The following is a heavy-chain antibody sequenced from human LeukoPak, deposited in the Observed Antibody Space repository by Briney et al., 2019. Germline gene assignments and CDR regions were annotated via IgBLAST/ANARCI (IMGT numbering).Heavy chain of an antibody. V-gene: IGHV1-2*02. J-gene: IGHJ5*02. CDR2: INPNGGGT. CDR1: GGTFSSYG. Sequence: ASVRVSCKASGGTFSSYGINWVRQAPGQGLEWMGWINPNGGGTNYAQKFQGRVTMTRDTSISTAYMELSRLRSDDTAVYYCARDLSGSLSPDSWFDPWGQGTLVTVSS. D-gene: IGHD1-26*01. CDR3: ARDLSGSLSPDSWFDP.